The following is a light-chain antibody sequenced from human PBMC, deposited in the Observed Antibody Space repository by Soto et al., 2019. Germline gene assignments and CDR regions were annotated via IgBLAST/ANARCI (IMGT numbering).Light chain of an antibody. CDR3: CSYAGSSTYV. J-gene: IGLJ1*01. V-gene: IGLV2-23*02. CDR2: EVS. CDR1: SSDVGSYNL. Sequence: QPVLTQPASVSEPPGQSITISCTGTSSDVGSYNLVSWYQQHPGKAPKLMIYEVSKRPSGVSNRFSGSKSGNTASLTISGLQAEDEADYYCCSYAGSSTYVFGTGTKLTVL.